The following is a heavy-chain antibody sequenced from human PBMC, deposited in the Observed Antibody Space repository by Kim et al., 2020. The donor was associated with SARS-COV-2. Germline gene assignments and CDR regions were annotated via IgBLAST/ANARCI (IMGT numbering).Heavy chain of an antibody. CDR2: IWYDGSNK. Sequence: GGSLRLSCAASGFTFSSYGMHWVRQAPGKGLEWVVVIWYDGSNKYYADSVKGRFTISRDNSKNTLYLQMNSLRAEDTAVYYFARDEHYSVSWGGYFDYW. J-gene: IGHJ4*03. CDR1: GFTFSSYG. D-gene: IGHD3-10*01. V-gene: IGHV3-33*01. CDR3: ARDEHYSVSWGGYFDY.